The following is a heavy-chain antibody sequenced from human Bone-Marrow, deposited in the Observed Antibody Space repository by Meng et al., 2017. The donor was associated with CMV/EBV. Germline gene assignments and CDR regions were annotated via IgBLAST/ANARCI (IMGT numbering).Heavy chain of an antibody. CDR2: ISYDGSNK. CDR3: ASETGDGGYFDY. CDR1: GFTFSSYA. J-gene: IGHJ4*02. D-gene: IGHD7-27*01. V-gene: IGHV3-30-3*01. Sequence: GESLKISCAASGFTFSSYAMHWVRQAPGKGLEWVAVISYDGSNKYYADSVKGRFTISRDNSKNTLYLQMNSLRAEDTAVYYCASETGDGGYFDYWGQGTRVTVSS.